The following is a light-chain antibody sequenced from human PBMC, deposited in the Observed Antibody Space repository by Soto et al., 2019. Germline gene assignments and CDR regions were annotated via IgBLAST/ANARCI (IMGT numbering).Light chain of an antibody. V-gene: IGKV4-1*01. J-gene: IGKJ4*01. Sequence: DIVMTQSPDSLAVSLGERATINCKSSQSLLYSSYNQNYLAWYQQKPGQSPRLLIYWASTRESVVPDRFSGSGSGTDFTLTISSLQAEDVAVYYCQQFYSTPLTFGGGTKVEIK. CDR1: QSLLYSSYNQNY. CDR3: QQFYSTPLT. CDR2: WAS.